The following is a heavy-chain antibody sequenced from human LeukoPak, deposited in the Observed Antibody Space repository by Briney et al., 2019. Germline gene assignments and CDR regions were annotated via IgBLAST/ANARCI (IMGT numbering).Heavy chain of an antibody. CDR1: GFTFDDYA. CDR3: AKSGSSWYYFGY. Sequence: GGSLRLSCAASGFTFDDYAMHWVRQAPGKGLEWVSGISWNSGSIGYADSVKGRFTISRDNAKNSLYLQMNSLRAEDMALYYCAKSGSSWYYFGYWGQGTLVTVSS. CDR2: ISWNSGSI. V-gene: IGHV3-9*03. D-gene: IGHD6-13*01. J-gene: IGHJ4*02.